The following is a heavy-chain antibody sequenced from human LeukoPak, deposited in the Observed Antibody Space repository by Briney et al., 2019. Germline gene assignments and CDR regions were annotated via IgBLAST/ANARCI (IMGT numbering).Heavy chain of an antibody. Sequence: PSETLSLTCTVSGGSISSYYWSWIRQPPGKGLEWIGYIYYSGSTNYNPSLKSRVTISVDTSKNQFSLKLSFVTAADTAVYYCARHGSPPPFVLLHAFDIWGQGTMVTVSS. CDR1: GGSISSYY. J-gene: IGHJ3*02. D-gene: IGHD3-10*01. CDR2: IYYSGST. V-gene: IGHV4-59*08. CDR3: ARHGSPPPFVLLHAFDI.